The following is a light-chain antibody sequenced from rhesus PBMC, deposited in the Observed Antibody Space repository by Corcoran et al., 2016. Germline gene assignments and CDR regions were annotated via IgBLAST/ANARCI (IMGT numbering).Light chain of an antibody. V-gene: IGKV1-22*01. CDR1: QSINNW. CDR3: LQYHSSPWT. Sequence: DIQMTQSPSSLSASVGDTVTITCRASQSINNWLDWYQQKPGKAPKLLIYKAFLLESGVPSMLSGSGSGTDYTLTLNSLQPEDFATYYCLQYHSSPWTFGQGTKVEIK. CDR2: KAF. J-gene: IGKJ1*01.